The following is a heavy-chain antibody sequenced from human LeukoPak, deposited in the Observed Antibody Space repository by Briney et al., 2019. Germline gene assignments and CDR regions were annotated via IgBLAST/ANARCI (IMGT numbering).Heavy chain of an antibody. Sequence: KPGGSLRLSCAASGFTFSDYYMSWIRQAPGKGLGWVSYISSSGSTIYYADSVKGRFTISRDNAKNSLYLQMNSLRAEDTAVYYCARDHIVVVTAPNNIYYYYYMDVWGKGTTVTVSS. CDR3: ARDHIVVVTAPNNIYYYYYMDV. CDR2: ISSSGSTI. CDR1: GFTFSDYY. J-gene: IGHJ6*03. V-gene: IGHV3-11*01. D-gene: IGHD2-21*02.